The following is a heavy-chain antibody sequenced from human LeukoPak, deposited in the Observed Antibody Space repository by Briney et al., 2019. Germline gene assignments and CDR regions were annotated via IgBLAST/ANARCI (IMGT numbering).Heavy chain of an antibody. CDR3: ARWRGYSSGWSGPFDD. CDR2: IDAKSGGT. J-gene: IGHJ4*02. Sequence: ASVKVSCKASGYTFTGHYMHWVRQAPGQGLEWMGWIDAKSGGTKYAQSLQGRVTMTRDTSINTGYMELSSLTSDDTAVYYCARWRGYSSGWSGPFDDWGQGTLVTVSS. CDR1: GYTFTGHY. D-gene: IGHD6-13*01. V-gene: IGHV1-2*02.